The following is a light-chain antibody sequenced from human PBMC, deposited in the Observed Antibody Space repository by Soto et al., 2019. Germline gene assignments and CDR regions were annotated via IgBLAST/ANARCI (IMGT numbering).Light chain of an antibody. Sequence: IVMTQTPLSSPVTLGQPASISCRSSQSLVHSDGYTYLSWYQQKPGQAPRLLIYGASTRATGIPARFSGSGSGTEFTLTISSLQSEDFAVYYCQQYNNWPPATFGQGTKVEIK. V-gene: IGKV3-15*01. CDR1: QSLVHSDGYTY. CDR2: GAS. CDR3: QQYNNWPPAT. J-gene: IGKJ1*01.